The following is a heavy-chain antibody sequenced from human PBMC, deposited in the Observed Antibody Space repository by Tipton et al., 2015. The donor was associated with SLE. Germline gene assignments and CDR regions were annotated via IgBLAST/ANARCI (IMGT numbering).Heavy chain of an antibody. Sequence: SLRLSCAASEFTFSTYAMNWVRQAPGKGLEWVSAISGAGDATYYADSVRGRFTISRDNSNNMLYLQMNSLRAEDTAVYYCARRVSSSGYFDSWGQGTLVTVSS. D-gene: IGHD6-6*01. CDR2: ISGAGDAT. CDR3: ARRVSSSGYFDS. V-gene: IGHV3-23*01. J-gene: IGHJ4*02. CDR1: EFTFSTYA.